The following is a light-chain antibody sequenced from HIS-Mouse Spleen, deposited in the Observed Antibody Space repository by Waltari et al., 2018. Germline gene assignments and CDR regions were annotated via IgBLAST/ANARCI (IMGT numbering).Light chain of an antibody. J-gene: IGKJ2*01. Sequence: DIQMTQSPSSLSASVGDRVTITCRASQSISSYLNWYQQKPGKAPKLLLYAASSLQSGVPSRFRGSGSWTDFTLTISSLQPEDFATYYCQQSYSTLMYTFGQGTKLEIK. CDR2: AAS. CDR1: QSISSY. CDR3: QQSYSTLMYT. V-gene: IGKV1-39*01.